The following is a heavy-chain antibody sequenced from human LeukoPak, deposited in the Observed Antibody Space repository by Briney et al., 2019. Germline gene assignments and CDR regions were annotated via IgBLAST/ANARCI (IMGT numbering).Heavy chain of an antibody. CDR3: ARDKSIGWERYPPDF. Sequence: ASVKVSCKASGYTFTGYYMHWVRQAPGQGLEWLGRIDPNSGGADYAQKFQDRVTVTSDTSSNTVYMEVSRLRSDDAAVYYCARDKSIGWERYPPDFWGQGTLVTVSS. CDR2: IDPNSGGA. V-gene: IGHV1-2*02. CDR1: GYTFTGYY. J-gene: IGHJ4*02. D-gene: IGHD1-26*01.